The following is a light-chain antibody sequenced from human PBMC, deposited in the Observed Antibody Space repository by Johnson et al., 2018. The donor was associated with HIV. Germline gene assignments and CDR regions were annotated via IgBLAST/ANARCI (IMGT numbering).Light chain of an antibody. J-gene: IGLJ1*01. V-gene: IGLV1-51*01. Sequence: QSVLTQPPSVSAAPGQKVTISCSGSSSNIGNNYVSWYQQLPGTAPKLLIYDNNKRPSGIPDRFSGSKYGTSATLGITGLPTGDEADYYCGPWESSLRSYVFGTGTKVTVL. CDR2: DNN. CDR1: SSNIGNNY. CDR3: GPWESSLRSYV.